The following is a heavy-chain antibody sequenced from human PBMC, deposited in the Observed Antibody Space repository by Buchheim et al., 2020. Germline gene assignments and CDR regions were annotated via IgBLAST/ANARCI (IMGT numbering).Heavy chain of an antibody. Sequence: QVQLVESGGGVVQPGRSLRLSCAASGFTFSSYAMHWVRQAPGKGLEWVAVISYDGSNKYYADSVKGRFTISRDNSKNTLYLQMNSLRAEDTAVYYCARGPKAGGFDPWGQGTL. CDR2: ISYDGSNK. CDR3: ARGPKAGGFDP. J-gene: IGHJ5*02. V-gene: IGHV3-30*04. D-gene: IGHD1-14*01. CDR1: GFTFSSYA.